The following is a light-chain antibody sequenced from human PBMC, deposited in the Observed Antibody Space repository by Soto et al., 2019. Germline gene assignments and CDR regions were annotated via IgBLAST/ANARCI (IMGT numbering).Light chain of an antibody. J-gene: IGLJ3*02. Sequence: QSALTQPASASGSPGQSVTISCTGTSSDVGSYNYVSWYQQHAGKAPKLMIYEVTKRPSGVPDRFSGSKSANPAALTVSGLHDEDEVDYYCCSCAASNPCVFGGGTKLTVL. CDR1: SSDVGSYNY. CDR2: EVT. V-gene: IGLV2-8*01. CDR3: CSCAASNPCV.